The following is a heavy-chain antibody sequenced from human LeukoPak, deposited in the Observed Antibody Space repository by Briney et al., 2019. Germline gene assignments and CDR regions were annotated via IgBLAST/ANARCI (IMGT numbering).Heavy chain of an antibody. CDR1: GFTFSSYS. CDR3: ASGDNYNWFDP. Sequence: GGSLRLSCAASGFTFSSYSMNWVRQAPGKGLEWVSYISSSSSTIYYADSVKGRFTISRDNAKNSLYLQMNSLRAEDTAVYYCASGDNYNWFDPWGQGTLVTVSS. V-gene: IGHV3-48*04. D-gene: IGHD4-17*01. CDR2: ISSSSSTI. J-gene: IGHJ5*02.